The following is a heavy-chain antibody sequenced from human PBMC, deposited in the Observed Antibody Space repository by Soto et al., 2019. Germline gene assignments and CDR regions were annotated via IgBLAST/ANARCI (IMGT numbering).Heavy chain of an antibody. D-gene: IGHD2-15*01. CDR3: ARGVVATIGYWYFDL. J-gene: IGHJ2*01. CDR2: MYYSGSA. Sequence: SETLSLTCTVSGGSISSSSYYWGWIRQPPGKGLEWIGYMYYSGSATYNPSLKSRVTISVDTSKNQFSLKLSSVTAADTAVFYCARGVVATIGYWYFDLWGHGTLVTVSS. CDR1: GGSISSSSYY. V-gene: IGHV4-61*05.